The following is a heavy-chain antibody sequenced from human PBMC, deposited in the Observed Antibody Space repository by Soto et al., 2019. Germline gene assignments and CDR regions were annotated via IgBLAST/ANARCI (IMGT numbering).Heavy chain of an antibody. CDR3: AHRTTVTYGIN. CDR1: GFSLTTDGVG. D-gene: IGHD4-4*01. V-gene: IGHV2-5*01. CDR2: IYWNDEK. J-gene: IGHJ4*02. Sequence: QITLKESGPTLVKPTQTLTLTCTFSGFSLTTDGVGVNWIRQPPGKALEWLGLIYWNDEKRYRPSLQSRLTITKDTSRNQVVLTMTNMDPVDTATYYCAHRTTVTYGINWGQGTLVTVSP.